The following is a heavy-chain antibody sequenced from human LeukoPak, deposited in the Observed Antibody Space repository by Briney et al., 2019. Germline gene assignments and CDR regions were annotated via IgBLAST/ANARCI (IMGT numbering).Heavy chain of an antibody. J-gene: IGHJ4*02. CDR2: INHSGST. CDR1: GYSISSGYY. CDR3: ARDREMPTITGSLLDY. D-gene: IGHD5-24*01. Sequence: SETLSLTCTVSGYSISSGYYWGWIRQPPGKGLDWIGEINHSGSTNYNPSLKSRVTISVDTSKNQFSLKLSSVTAADTAVYYCARDREMPTITGSLLDYWGQGILVTVSS. V-gene: IGHV4-38-2*02.